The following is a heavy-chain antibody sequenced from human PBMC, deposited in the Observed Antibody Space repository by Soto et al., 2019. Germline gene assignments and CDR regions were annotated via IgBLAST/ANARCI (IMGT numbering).Heavy chain of an antibody. D-gene: IGHD1-26*01. CDR1: GLSLSTSAVG. CDR3: AHRCLYSNAGYPVLFAY. Sequence: SGPTLVNPTQTLTLTCTFSGLSLSTSAVGVGWIRQPPGKALEWLALIYWDDDKRYSPSLKSRLTITKDTSKNQVVLTMTNMDPVDTATYYCAHRCLYSNAGYPVLFAYWGQGTLVTGSS. J-gene: IGHJ4*02. CDR2: IYWDDDK. V-gene: IGHV2-5*02.